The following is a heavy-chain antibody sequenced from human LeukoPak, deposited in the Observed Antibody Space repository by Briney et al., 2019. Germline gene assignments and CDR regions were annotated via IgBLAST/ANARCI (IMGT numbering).Heavy chain of an antibody. Sequence: GGYLRLSCAASGFTFSSYAMSWVRQAPGKGLEWVSAISGSGGSTYYADSVKGRFTISRDNSKNKLYLQMNSLRAEDTAVYYCAKHFDWLPEDYWGQGTLVTVSS. V-gene: IGHV3-23*01. J-gene: IGHJ4*02. D-gene: IGHD3-9*01. CDR2: ISGSGGST. CDR3: AKHFDWLPEDY. CDR1: GFTFSSYA.